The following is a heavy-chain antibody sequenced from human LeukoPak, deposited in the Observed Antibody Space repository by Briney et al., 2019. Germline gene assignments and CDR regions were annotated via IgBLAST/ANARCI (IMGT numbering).Heavy chain of an antibody. Sequence: SETLSLTCTVSGGSISSYYWSWIRQPPGKGLEWIGYIYYSGSTNYNPSLKSRVTISVDTSKNQFSLKLSSVTAADTAVYYCARGVGDYVWGSYRPYYFDYWGQGTLVTVSS. J-gene: IGHJ4*02. V-gene: IGHV4-59*08. CDR2: IYYSGST. CDR1: GGSISSYY. CDR3: ARGVGDYVWGSYRPYYFDY. D-gene: IGHD3-16*02.